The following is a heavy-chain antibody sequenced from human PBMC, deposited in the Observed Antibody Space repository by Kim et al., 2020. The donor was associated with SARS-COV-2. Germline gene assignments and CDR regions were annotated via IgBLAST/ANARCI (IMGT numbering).Heavy chain of an antibody. J-gene: IGHJ5*02. D-gene: IGHD3-16*01. CDR3: AKDSSGGEYNWFDP. Sequence: GGSLRLSCAASGFTFDDYAMHWVRQAPGKGLEWVSGISWNSGSIGYADSVKGRFTISRDNAKNSLYLQMNSLRAEDTALYYCAKDSSGGEYNWFDPWGQG. CDR1: GFTFDDYA. CDR2: ISWNSGSI. V-gene: IGHV3-9*01.